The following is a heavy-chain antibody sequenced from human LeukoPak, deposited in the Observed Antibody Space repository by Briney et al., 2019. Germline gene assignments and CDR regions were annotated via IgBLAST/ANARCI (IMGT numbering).Heavy chain of an antibody. Sequence: GSLRLSCAASGFTFSSYAMHWVRQAPGKGLEWVAVISYDGSNKYYADSVKGRFTISRDNSKNTLYLQMNSLRAEDTAVYCCARVLIAAAGTIFDYWGQGTLVTVSS. CDR1: GFTFSSYA. J-gene: IGHJ4*02. V-gene: IGHV3-30-3*01. CDR2: ISYDGSNK. CDR3: ARVLIAAAGTIFDY. D-gene: IGHD6-13*01.